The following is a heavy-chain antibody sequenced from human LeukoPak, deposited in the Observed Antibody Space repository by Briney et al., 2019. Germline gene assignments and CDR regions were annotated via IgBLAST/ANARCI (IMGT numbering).Heavy chain of an antibody. D-gene: IGHD1-26*01. CDR3: ARDWSDLTTNPPDY. Sequence: GGSLRLPCAASGFTFCYLWMTWVRPAPGEGREWVANMKGDGSDRYYLDSVKGRFTISRDNPKNSLYLQMNSLRVEDTAVYYCARDWSDLTTNPPDYWGQGTLVTVSS. J-gene: IGHJ4*02. CDR1: GFTFCYLW. V-gene: IGHV3-7*01. CDR2: MKGDGSDR.